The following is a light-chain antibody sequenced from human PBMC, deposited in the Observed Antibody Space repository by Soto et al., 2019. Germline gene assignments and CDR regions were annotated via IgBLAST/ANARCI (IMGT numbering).Light chain of an antibody. CDR3: QTWGTGIHYV. Sequence: QPVLTQSPSASAYLGASVKLTCTLSSGHSSYAIAWHQQQPEKGPRYLMKLNSDGSHSKGDGIPDRFSGSSSGAERYLTISSLQSEDEADYYCQTWGTGIHYVFGTGTKLTVL. CDR1: SGHSSYA. J-gene: IGLJ1*01. CDR2: LNSDGSH. V-gene: IGLV4-69*01.